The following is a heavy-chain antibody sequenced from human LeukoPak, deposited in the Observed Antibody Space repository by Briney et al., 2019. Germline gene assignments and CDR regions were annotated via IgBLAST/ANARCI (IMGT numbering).Heavy chain of an antibody. D-gene: IGHD2-2*01. J-gene: IGHJ4*02. CDR1: GSTFSSYS. CDR2: ISSSGRTI. V-gene: IGHV3-48*04. Sequence: PGGSLRLSCAASGSTFSSYSMNWVRRAPGKGREWVSYISSSGRTIYYADSVKGRFTISRDNAKNSLYLQMNSLRAEDTAGYYCAEVVPAAMQPRVSTTDYWGQGTLVTVSS. CDR3: AEVVPAAMQPRVSTTDY.